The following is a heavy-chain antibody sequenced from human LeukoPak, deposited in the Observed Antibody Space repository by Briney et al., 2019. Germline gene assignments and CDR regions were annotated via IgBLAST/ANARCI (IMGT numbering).Heavy chain of an antibody. CDR3: AKDYYDSSGYCFDY. CDR2: ISGSGGST. D-gene: IGHD3-22*01. CDR1: GFTSSSYA. Sequence: GGSLRLSCAASGFTSSSYAMSWVRQAPGKRLEWVSAISGSGGSTYYADSVKGRFTISRDNSKNTLYLQMNSLRAEDTAVYYCAKDYYDSSGYCFDYWGQGTLVTVSS. V-gene: IGHV3-23*01. J-gene: IGHJ4*02.